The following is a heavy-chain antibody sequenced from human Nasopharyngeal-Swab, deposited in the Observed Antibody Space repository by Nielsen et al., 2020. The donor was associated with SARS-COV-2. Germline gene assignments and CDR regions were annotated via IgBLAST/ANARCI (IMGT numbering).Heavy chain of an antibody. V-gene: IGHV1-24*01. CDR2: FDPEDGET. D-gene: IGHD6-19*01. CDR1: GYTLTELS. CDR3: ATGAAVAGTPISYYYYYGMDV. J-gene: IGHJ6*02. Sequence: ASVKVSCKVSGYTLTELSMHWVRQAPGKGLEWMGGFDPEDGETIYAQKFQGRVTMTEDTSTDTAYMELSSLRSEDTAVYYCATGAAVAGTPISYYYYYGMDVWGQRTTVTVSS.